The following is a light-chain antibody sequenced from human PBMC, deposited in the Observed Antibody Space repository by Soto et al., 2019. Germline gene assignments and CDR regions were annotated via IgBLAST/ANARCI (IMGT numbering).Light chain of an antibody. J-gene: IGKJ5*01. Sequence: EIVLTQSPGTLSLSPGERATLSCRASQSVSSSYLAWYQQKPGQAPRLLINGASSRATGIPDRFSGSGSGTDFTLTISRREPEDFAVYYCQQYGTSPPSTFGQETRLEIK. CDR3: QQYGTSPPST. CDR2: GAS. CDR1: QSVSSSY. V-gene: IGKV3-20*01.